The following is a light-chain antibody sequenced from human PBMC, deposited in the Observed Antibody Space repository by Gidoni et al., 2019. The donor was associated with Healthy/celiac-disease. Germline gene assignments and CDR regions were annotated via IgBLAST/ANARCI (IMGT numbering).Light chain of an antibody. CDR3: QPKT. J-gene: IGKJ1*01. CDR2: GAA. Sequence: EIALTQSPGTLSLSPGERATHSCRASQWVSRSYLAWYQQTPGQAPRLLIYGAASRATGSPGRFSGSGSGTDFSLKIGKLEPEDFAVYYCQPKTFXXXTKVEIK. CDR1: QWVSRSY. V-gene: IGKV3-20*01.